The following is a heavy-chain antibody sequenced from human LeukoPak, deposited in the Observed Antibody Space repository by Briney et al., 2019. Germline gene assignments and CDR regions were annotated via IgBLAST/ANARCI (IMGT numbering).Heavy chain of an antibody. CDR3: ARAGKWLPDDLDY. V-gene: IGHV3-33*01. CDR1: GFTFSSFG. CDR2: TSFDENKK. Sequence: GGSLRLSCTASGFTFSSFGMHWVRQAPGKGLEWVAFTSFDENKKYYADSVKGRFTVSRDNSKNTLWLQLNNLRTEDMAVYYCARAGKWLPDDLDYWGRGTLVTVSS. D-gene: IGHD3-10*01. J-gene: IGHJ4*02.